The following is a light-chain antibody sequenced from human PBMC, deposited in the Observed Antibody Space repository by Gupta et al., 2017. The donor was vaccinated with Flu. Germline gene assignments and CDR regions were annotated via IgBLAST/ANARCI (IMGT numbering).Light chain of an antibody. CDR3: CSYAGNKLV. J-gene: IGLJ2*01. Sequence: QSITISCTGTSSDVGSYNFVSWYQQYPGKAPKRMIYEVTKRPSGVSNRFSGSKSGNKASLTVSGLQAEDEADEYCCSYAGNKLVFGGGTKLT. CDR2: EVT. V-gene: IGLV2-23*02. CDR1: SSDVGSYNF.